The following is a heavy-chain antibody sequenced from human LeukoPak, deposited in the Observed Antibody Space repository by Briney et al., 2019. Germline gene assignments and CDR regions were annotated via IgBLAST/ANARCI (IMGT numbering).Heavy chain of an antibody. D-gene: IGHD3/OR15-3a*01. J-gene: IGHJ6*03. CDR2: IYYSGST. CDR3: ARARFLDDYYYMDV. CDR1: GGSISSYY. V-gene: IGHV4-59*01. Sequence: TSETLSLTCTVSGGSISSYYWSWIRQPPGKGLEWIGYIYYSGSTNYNPSLKSRVTISVDTSKNQFSLKLSSVTAADTAVYYCARARFLDDYYYMDVWGKGTTVTVSS.